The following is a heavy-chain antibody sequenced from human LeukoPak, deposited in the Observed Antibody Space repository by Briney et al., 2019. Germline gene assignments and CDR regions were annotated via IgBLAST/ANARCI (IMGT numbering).Heavy chain of an antibody. CDR2: ISYNSNYI. CDR1: GFTFSSHG. CDR3: ARADYYETSGPFGY. V-gene: IGHV3-21*01. D-gene: IGHD3-22*01. J-gene: IGHJ4*02. Sequence: GGSLRHSCAGSGFTFSSHGMNWVRQAPGKGLEWVSFISYNSNYIFYADSVKGRFTISRDNAKNSLYLQMNSLRAEDTAVYYCARADYYETSGPFGYWGEGTLVIVSS.